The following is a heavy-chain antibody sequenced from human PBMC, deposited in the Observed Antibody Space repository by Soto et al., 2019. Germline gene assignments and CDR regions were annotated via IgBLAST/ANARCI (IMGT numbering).Heavy chain of an antibody. D-gene: IGHD3-22*01. CDR3: ARGGYNSSGYYYYDGMGV. Sequence: GGSLRLSCAASGFTFSSYAMRWVRQAPGKGLEWVAVISYDGSNKYYADSVKGRFTISRDNSKNTLYLQMNSLRAEDTAVYYCARGGYNSSGYYYYDGMGVWGQGTTVTVSS. CDR1: GFTFSSYA. CDR2: ISYDGSNK. J-gene: IGHJ6*02. V-gene: IGHV3-30-3*01.